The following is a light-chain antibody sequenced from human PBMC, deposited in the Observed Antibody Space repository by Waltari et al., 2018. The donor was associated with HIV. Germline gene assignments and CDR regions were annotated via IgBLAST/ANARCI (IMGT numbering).Light chain of an antibody. V-gene: IGLV3-21*04. J-gene: IGLJ3*02. CDR3: QVWDSSSDHVL. Sequence: SSVLTQPPSVSVAPGKPARITCGGNNIERKSVHRYQQKPGQAPALVIYYDSDRPSGIPERFSGSNSGDTATLTISRVGDGDEADYYCQVWDSSSDHVLFGGGTKLTVL. CDR2: YDS. CDR1: NIERKS.